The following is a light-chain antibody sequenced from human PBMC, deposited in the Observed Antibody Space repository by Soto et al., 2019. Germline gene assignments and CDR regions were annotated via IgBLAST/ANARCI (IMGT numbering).Light chain of an antibody. CDR3: SSYTSSSTPFV. CDR2: DVN. V-gene: IGLV2-14*03. Sequence: QSALTQPASVSGSPGQSITFSCTGTSSDVGRYNYVSWYQQHPGKAPKVMIYDVNNRPSGVSNRFSGSKSGNTASLTISGLQAEDEAHYYCSSYTSSSTPFVFGTGTKLTVL. CDR1: SSDVGRYNY. J-gene: IGLJ1*01.